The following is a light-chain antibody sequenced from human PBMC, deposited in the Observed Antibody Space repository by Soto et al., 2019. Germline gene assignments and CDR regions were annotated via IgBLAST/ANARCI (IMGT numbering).Light chain of an antibody. CDR1: SSDVGSYNL. CDR2: EGS. V-gene: IGLV2-23*01. CDR3: CSYAGSSTVV. Sequence: QLVLTQPASVSGSPGQSITISCTGTSSDVGSYNLVSWYQQHPGKAPKLMIYEGSKRPSGVSNRFSGSKSGNTASLTISGLQAEDEADYYCCSYAGSSTVVFGGGTQLTVL. J-gene: IGLJ2*01.